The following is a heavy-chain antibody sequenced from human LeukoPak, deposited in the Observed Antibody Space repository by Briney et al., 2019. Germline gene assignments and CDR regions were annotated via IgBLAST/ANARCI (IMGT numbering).Heavy chain of an antibody. Sequence: SQTLSLTCTVSGGSISSGSYYWSWIRQPDGKGLEWIGRIYTSGSTNYNPSLKSRVTISVDTSKNQFSLKLSSVTAADTAVYYCARELRWEVYYYMDVWGKGTTVTVSS. CDR3: ARELRWEVYYYMDV. CDR1: GGSISSGSYY. CDR2: IYTSGST. J-gene: IGHJ6*03. D-gene: IGHD1-26*01. V-gene: IGHV4-61*02.